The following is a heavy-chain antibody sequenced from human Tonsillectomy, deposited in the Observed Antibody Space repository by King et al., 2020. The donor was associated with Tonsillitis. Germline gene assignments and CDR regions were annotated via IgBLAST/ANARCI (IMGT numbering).Heavy chain of an antibody. CDR2: ISYDGSNE. CDR3: ARDPIHCSGGSCYFGVPDY. CDR1: GFTFSSHA. J-gene: IGHJ4*02. D-gene: IGHD2-15*01. V-gene: IGHV3-30*04. Sequence: VQLVESGGGVVQPGRSLRLSCAASGFTFSSHAMHWVRQAPGKGLEWVAVISYDGSNEYYADSVKGRFTISRDNSKNTLYLQMYSLRAEDTAVYYCARDPIHCSGGSCYFGVPDYWGQGTLVTVSS.